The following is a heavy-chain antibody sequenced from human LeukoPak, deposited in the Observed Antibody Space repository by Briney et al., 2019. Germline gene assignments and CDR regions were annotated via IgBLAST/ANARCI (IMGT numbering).Heavy chain of an antibody. Sequence: GGSLRLSCAASGFTVSSNYMSWVRQAPGKGLEWVSVIYSGGSTYYADFVKGRFTISRDNSKNTLYLQMNSLRAEDTAVYYCARVLLGVGDAFDIWGQGTMVTVSS. V-gene: IGHV3-66*02. CDR3: ARVLLGVGDAFDI. CDR1: GFTVSSNY. J-gene: IGHJ3*02. D-gene: IGHD2/OR15-2a*01. CDR2: IYSGGST.